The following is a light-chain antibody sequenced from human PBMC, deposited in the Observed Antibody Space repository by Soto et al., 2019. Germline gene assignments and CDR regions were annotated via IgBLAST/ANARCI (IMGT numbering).Light chain of an antibody. V-gene: IGKV1-5*01. CDR3: QHHNSYSEA. Sequence: IQMTQSPSTLSASVGARVTITCQASQCISGWLAWYQQRPGKAPRVLIYDASSVEDGVPARFSGSGTGTEFTLTISSLQPDDFATYYCQHHNSYSEAFGQGTKVDIK. CDR1: QCISGW. CDR2: DAS. J-gene: IGKJ1*01.